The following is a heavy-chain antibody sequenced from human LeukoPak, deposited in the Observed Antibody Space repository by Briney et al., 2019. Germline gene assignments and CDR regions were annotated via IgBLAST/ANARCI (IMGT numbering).Heavy chain of an antibody. CDR2: IYYSGST. V-gene: IGHV4-59*01. J-gene: IGHJ6*02. D-gene: IGHD2-15*01. CDR3: ARQRDCSGGSCYSDDPLYYYGMDV. Sequence: SETLSLTCTVSGGSISSYYRSWIRQPPGKGLEWIGYIYYSGSTNYNPSLKSRVTISVDTSKNQFSLKLSSVTAADTAVYYCARQRDCSGGSCYSDDPLYYYGMDVWGQGTTVTVSS. CDR1: GGSISSYY.